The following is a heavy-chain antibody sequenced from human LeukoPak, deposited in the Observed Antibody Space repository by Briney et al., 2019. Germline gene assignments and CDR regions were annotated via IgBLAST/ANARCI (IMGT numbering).Heavy chain of an antibody. CDR2: IYYSGST. CDR1: GGSISSYY. V-gene: IGHV4-59*08. CDR3: ATLATYYYYYGMDV. J-gene: IGHJ6*02. Sequence: SETLSLTCTVSGGSISSYYWSWIRQPPGKGLEWIGYIYYSGSTNYNPSLKSRVTISVDTSKNQFSLKLSSVTAADTAVYYCATLATYYYYYGMDVWGQGATVTVSS.